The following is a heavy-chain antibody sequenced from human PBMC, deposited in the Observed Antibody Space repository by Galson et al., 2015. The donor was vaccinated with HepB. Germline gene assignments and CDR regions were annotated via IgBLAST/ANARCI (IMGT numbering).Heavy chain of an antibody. CDR2: IIPIFGTA. Sequence: SVKVSCKASGGTFSSYAISWVRQAPGQGLEWMGGIIPIFGTANYAQKFQGRVTITADESTSTAYMELSSLRSEDTAVYYCARSITIFGVVPNYFDYWGQGTLVTVSS. V-gene: IGHV1-69*13. CDR1: GGTFSSYA. D-gene: IGHD3-3*01. J-gene: IGHJ4*02. CDR3: ARSITIFGVVPNYFDY.